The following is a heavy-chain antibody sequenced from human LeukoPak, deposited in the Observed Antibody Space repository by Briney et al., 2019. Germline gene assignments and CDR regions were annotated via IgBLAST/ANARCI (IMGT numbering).Heavy chain of an antibody. J-gene: IGHJ4*02. D-gene: IGHD2-8*02. V-gene: IGHV4-59*08. CDR2: IYYSGSA. CDR3: ARHYCTGGYCSIDY. CDR1: GGSISGPN. Sequence: SETLSLTCTVPGGSISGPNWSWVRQPPGKGLNWIGYIYYSGSAYYNPSLKSRVTISVDTSKNQFSLNVNSVTAADTAVYYCARHYCTGGYCSIDYWGQGILVTVSS.